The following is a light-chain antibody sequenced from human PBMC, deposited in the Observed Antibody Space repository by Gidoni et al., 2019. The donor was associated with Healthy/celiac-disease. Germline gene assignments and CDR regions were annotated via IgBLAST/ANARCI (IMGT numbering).Light chain of an antibody. V-gene: IGLV1-47*01. CDR2: MNN. J-gene: IGLJ1*01. CDR3: AAWDDSLSGYV. CDR1: SPNIGSNY. Sequence: QSVLTQPPSASGTPGQRVTISCSGSSPNIGSNYVYWYQQLPGTAPKLLIYMNNQRPSGVPDRFSGSKSGTSASLAISGLRSEDEADYYCAAWDDSLSGYVFGTGTKVTVL.